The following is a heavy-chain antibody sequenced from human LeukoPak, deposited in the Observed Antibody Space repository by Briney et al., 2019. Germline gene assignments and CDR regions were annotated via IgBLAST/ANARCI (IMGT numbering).Heavy chain of an antibody. CDR3: ARESAVGYGSFDY. Sequence: GGSLRLSCAASGFIFSSYAMSWVRQAPGKGLEWVANIRGDGRETFYADSLRGRFSIFRDNARNSVSLQMNSLSAEDTGVYYCARESAVGYGSFDYWGQGTLVTVSS. CDR1: GFIFSSYA. D-gene: IGHD6-19*01. J-gene: IGHJ4*02. CDR2: IRGDGRET. V-gene: IGHV3-7*03.